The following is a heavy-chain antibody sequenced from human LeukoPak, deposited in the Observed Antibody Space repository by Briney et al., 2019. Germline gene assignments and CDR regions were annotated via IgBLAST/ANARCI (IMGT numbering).Heavy chain of an antibody. D-gene: IGHD3-22*01. CDR1: GFTFTRCA. CDR3: AAADYYDSSGYYPYAFHI. V-gene: IGHV1-58*02. J-gene: IGHJ3*02. Sequence: ASVKVSCKASGFTFTRCAMQWVRQARGQRLEWIGWIVVGSGNTNYAQTFQERVTITRDMSTSTAYMELSSLRSEDTAVYYCAAADYYDSSGYYPYAFHIWGQGTMVTVSS. CDR2: IVVGSGNT.